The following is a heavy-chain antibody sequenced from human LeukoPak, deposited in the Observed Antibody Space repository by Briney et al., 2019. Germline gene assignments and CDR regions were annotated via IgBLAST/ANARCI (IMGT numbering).Heavy chain of an antibody. CDR2: IIPILGIA. V-gene: IGHV1-69*04. CDR3: ARDRGGFHYYYYHGMDV. J-gene: IGHJ6*02. Sequence: SVKVSCKASGGTFSSYAISWVRQAPGQGLEWMGRIIPILGIANYAQKFQGRVTITADKSTSTAYMELSSLRSEDTAVYYCARDRGGFHYYYYHGMDVWGQGTTVTVSS. D-gene: IGHD5-24*01. CDR1: GGTFSSYA.